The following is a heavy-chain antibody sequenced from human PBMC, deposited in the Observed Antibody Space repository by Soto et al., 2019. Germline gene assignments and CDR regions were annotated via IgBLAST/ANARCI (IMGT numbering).Heavy chain of an antibody. Sequence: GASVKVSCKASGYTFTSYAMHWVRQAPGQRLEWMGWINAGNGNTKYSQKFQGRVTITRDTSASTAYMELSSLRSEDTAVYYCARLSGITGTDEHYGDYVIGADYWGQGTLVTVSS. CDR3: ARLSGITGTDEHYGDYVIGADY. V-gene: IGHV1-3*01. J-gene: IGHJ4*02. CDR2: INAGNGNT. D-gene: IGHD1-20*01. CDR1: GYTFTSYA.